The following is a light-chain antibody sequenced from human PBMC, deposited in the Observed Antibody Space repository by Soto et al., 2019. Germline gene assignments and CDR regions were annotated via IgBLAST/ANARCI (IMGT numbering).Light chain of an antibody. V-gene: IGLV2-11*01. CDR1: SSDVGGYNY. J-gene: IGLJ3*02. CDR2: DVN. Sequence: QSALTQPRSVSGSPGQSVTISCTGTSSDVGGYNYVSWYQQHPGKDPKLVIYDVNKRPSGVPDRFSGSKSGNTASLTVSGLQAEDEADYSCCSYAGTYTQWVFGGGTKVTVL. CDR3: CSYAGTYTQWV.